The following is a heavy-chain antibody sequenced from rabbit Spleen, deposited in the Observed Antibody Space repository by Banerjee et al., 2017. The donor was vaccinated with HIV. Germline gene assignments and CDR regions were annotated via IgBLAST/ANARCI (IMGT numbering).Heavy chain of an antibody. CDR1: GFSFSSGYW. CDR3: ARDTGSSFSSYGMDL. Sequence: QSLEESGGDLVKPGTSLTLTCTASGFSFSSGYWMCWVRQAPGKGLEWVACIYAGSSGSTYSATWAKGRFTISKTSSTTVTLQMTSLTAADTATYFCARDTGSSFSSYGMDLWGPGTLVTVS. CDR2: IYAGSSGST. V-gene: IGHV1S40*01. D-gene: IGHD8-1*01. J-gene: IGHJ6*01.